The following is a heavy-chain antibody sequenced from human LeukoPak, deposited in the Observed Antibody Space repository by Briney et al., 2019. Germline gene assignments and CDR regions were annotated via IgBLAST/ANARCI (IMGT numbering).Heavy chain of an antibody. CDR2: IYTSGST. Sequence: PSETLSLTCTVSGGSISSGSYYWSWIRPPAGKGLEWIVRIYTSGSTNYNPSLKSRVTISVDTSKNQFSLKLSSVTAADTAVYYCAREEGFYDTAMWDYWGQGTLVTVSS. V-gene: IGHV4-61*02. CDR3: AREEGFYDTAMWDY. D-gene: IGHD3-9*01. J-gene: IGHJ4*02. CDR1: GGSISSGSYY.